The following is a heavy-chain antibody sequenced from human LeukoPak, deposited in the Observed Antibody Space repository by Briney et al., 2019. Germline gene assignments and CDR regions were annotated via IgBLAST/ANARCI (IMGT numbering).Heavy chain of an antibody. CDR1: GGSFSGYY. J-gene: IGHJ4*02. CDR2: INHSGST. D-gene: IGHD3-10*01. Sequence: SKTLSLTCAVYGGSFSGYYWSWIRQPPGKGLEWIGEINHSGSTNYNPSLKSRVTISVDTSKNQFSLKLSSVTAADTAVYYCASEYYYGSGSYYRLRNYWGQGTLVTVSS. CDR3: ASEYYYGSGSYYRLRNY. V-gene: IGHV4-34*01.